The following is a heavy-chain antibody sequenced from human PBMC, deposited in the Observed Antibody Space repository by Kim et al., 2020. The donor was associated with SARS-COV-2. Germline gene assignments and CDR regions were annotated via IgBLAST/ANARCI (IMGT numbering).Heavy chain of an antibody. V-gene: IGHV4-4*02. CDR2: IYHSGST. J-gene: IGHJ6*02. CDR3: ARDPLWFGELLHLDRYGMDV. CDR1: GGSISSSNW. D-gene: IGHD3-10*01. Sequence: SETLSLTCAVSGGSISSSNWWSWVRQPPGKGLEWIGEIYHSGSTNYNPSLKSRVTISVDKSKNQFSLKLSSVTAADTAVYYCARDPLWFGELLHLDRYGMDVWGQGTTVTVSS.